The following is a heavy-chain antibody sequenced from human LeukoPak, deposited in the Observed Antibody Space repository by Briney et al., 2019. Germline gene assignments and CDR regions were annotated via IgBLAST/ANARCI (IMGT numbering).Heavy chain of an antibody. J-gene: IGHJ4*02. CDR2: IRGDTDSGTT. V-gene: IGHV3-15*01. CDR3: TRLVGAANYN. CDR1: GFSFSNAW. D-gene: IGHD1-26*01. Sequence: GGSLRLSCAASGFSFSNAWMNLVRQAPGKGLEWVARIRGDTDSGTTDYAAPVKGRFTISRDDSTTTLYLEMNSLKIADTAVYYCTRLVGAANYNWGQGTLVTVSS.